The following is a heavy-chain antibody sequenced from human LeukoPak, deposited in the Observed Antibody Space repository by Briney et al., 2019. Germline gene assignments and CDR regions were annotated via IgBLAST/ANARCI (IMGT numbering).Heavy chain of an antibody. D-gene: IGHD6-19*01. CDR2: IRGNAGTT. CDR1: GFIFSNYG. Sequence: GGSLRLSCAASGFIFSNYGMSWVRQAPGKGPEWVSAIRGNAGTTYYADSVKGRFTIFRDNSKNSLYLQMNSLRAEDMALYYCAAGNSSGWYVRWGQGTLVTVSS. CDR3: AAGNSSGWYVR. V-gene: IGHV3-23*01. J-gene: IGHJ4*02.